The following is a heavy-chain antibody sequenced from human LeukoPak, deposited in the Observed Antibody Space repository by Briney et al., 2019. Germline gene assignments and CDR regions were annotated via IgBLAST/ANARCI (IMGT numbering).Heavy chain of an antibody. CDR1: GGSISSYY. CDR3: ARGTSSGWYKRWFDP. V-gene: IGHV4-59*08. Sequence: ASETLSLTCTVPGGSISSYYWSWIRQPPGKGLEWLGYIYYSGSTNYNPSLKSRVTISVDTSKNQFSLKLSSVTAADTAVYYCARGTSSGWYKRWFDPWGQGTLVTVSS. J-gene: IGHJ5*02. CDR2: IYYSGST. D-gene: IGHD6-19*01.